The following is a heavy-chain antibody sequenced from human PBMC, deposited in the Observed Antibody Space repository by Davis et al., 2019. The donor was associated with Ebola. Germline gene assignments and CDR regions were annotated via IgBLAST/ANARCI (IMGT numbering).Heavy chain of an antibody. CDR3: ASRHDY. J-gene: IGHJ4*02. CDR2: ITGSGAST. Sequence: GESLKISCEVSGFTFNNAWMSWVRQAPGKGLEWVSTITGSGASTHYADSVKGRFTISRDNSKNTQYLQMSSLRAEDTAVYYCASRHDYWGQGTLVTVSS. V-gene: IGHV3-23*01. CDR1: GFTFNNAW.